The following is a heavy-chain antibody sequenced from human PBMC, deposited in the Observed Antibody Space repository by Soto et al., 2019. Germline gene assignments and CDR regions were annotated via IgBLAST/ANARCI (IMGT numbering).Heavy chain of an antibody. CDR3: ARGRYGDY. CDR2: ISAHNGNT. D-gene: IGHD1-1*01. Sequence: QVHLVQSGAEVKKPGASVKVSCQGSGYAFTTYGITWVRQAPGQGLEWMGWISAHNGNTKYAQKLQGRVTVTRATSTSTAYMELRSLSYDDTAVYYCARGRYGDYWGQGALVRVSS. CDR1: GYAFTTYG. J-gene: IGHJ4*02. V-gene: IGHV1-18*01.